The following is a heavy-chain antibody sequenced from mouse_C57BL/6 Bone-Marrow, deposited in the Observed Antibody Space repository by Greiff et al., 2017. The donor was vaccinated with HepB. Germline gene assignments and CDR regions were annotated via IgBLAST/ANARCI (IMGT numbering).Heavy chain of an antibody. D-gene: IGHD3-2*02. Sequence: QVQLQQPGAELVKPGASVKMSCKASGYTFTSYWITWVKQRPGQGLEWIGDIYPGSGSTNYNEKFKSNATLTVDTSSSTAYMQLSSLTSEDSAVYYCARNGGQLRSAWFAYWGQGTLVTVSA. V-gene: IGHV1-55*01. J-gene: IGHJ3*01. CDR3: ARNGGQLRSAWFAY. CDR2: IYPGSGST. CDR1: GYTFTSYW.